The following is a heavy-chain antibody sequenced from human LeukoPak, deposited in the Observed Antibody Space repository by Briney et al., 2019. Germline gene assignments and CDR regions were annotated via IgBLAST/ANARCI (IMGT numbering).Heavy chain of an antibody. V-gene: IGHV1-2*02. CDR2: INPNSGGT. D-gene: IGHD3-10*01. CDR3: ARGLSSWFGELEDYYYMDV. CDR1: GYTFTGYY. Sequence: ASVKVSCKASGYTFTGYYMYWVRQAPGQGLEWMGWINPNSGGTNYAQKFQGRVTMTRDTSISTAYMELSRLRSDDTAVYYCARGLSSWFGELEDYYYMDVWGKGTTVTVSS. J-gene: IGHJ6*03.